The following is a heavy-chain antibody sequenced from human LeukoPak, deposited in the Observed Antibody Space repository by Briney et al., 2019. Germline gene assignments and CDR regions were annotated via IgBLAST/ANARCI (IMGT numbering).Heavy chain of an antibody. CDR3: AKTLQLWPTGDY. D-gene: IGHD5-18*01. CDR1: GFTFSSYA. J-gene: IGHJ4*02. CDR2: ISGSGGST. V-gene: IGHV3-23*01. Sequence: GGSLRSSCAASGFTFSSYAMSWVRQAPGKGLEWVSAISGSGGSTYYADSVKGRFTISRDNSKNTLYLQMNSLRAEDTAVYYCAKTLQLWPTGDYWGQGTLVTVSS.